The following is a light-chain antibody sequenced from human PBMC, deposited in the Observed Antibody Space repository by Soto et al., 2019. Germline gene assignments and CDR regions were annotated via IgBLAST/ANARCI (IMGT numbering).Light chain of an antibody. CDR2: GAS. V-gene: IGKV3-15*01. CDR1: QSVSGN. Sequence: EIVMAQTPATLSVSPGERATLSCRASQSVSGNLAWYQQKPGQAPRLLIYGASTRATGIPARFSGSGSGTEFTLTISSLQSEDFAVYYCQQYNNWPPAFGQGTKVEIK. J-gene: IGKJ1*01. CDR3: QQYNNWPPA.